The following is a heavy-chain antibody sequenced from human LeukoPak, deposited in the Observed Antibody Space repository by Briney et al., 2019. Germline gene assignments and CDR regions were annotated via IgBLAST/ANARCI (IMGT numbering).Heavy chain of an antibody. V-gene: IGHV5-51*01. CDR1: GDSFPIYW. Sequence: GESLKISCKDSGDSFPIYWIGWVRQMPGKGLEWMGIIYPGDSDTRYSPSFQGQVTISADRSISTAYLQWTSLKASDTAMYYCARGTNLDAFDVWGQGTMVTVS. CDR3: ARGTNLDAFDV. J-gene: IGHJ3*01. CDR2: IYPGDSDT. D-gene: IGHD3-10*01.